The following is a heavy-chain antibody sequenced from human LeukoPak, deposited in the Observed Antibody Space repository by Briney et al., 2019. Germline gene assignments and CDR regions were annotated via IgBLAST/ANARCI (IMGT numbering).Heavy chain of an antibody. V-gene: IGHV3-7*01. Sequence: PGGSLRVSCAASGFTFRNYWMTWVRQAPGKGLEWVANIKQDGSVKYYLDSVKGRFTISRDNAKNSLYLQMNSLTAEDTAVYYCARDPWDVDTAMVYSFDYWGQGTLVTVSS. CDR3: ARDPWDVDTAMVYSFDY. J-gene: IGHJ4*02. CDR2: IKQDGSVK. CDR1: GFTFRNYW. D-gene: IGHD5-18*01.